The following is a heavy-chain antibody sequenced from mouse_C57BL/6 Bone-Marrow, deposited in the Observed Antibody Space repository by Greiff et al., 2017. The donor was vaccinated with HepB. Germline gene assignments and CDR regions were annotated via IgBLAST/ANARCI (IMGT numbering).Heavy chain of an antibody. CDR3: ARVYYYGSDPYYFDY. Sequence: QVQLQQSGPELVKPGASVKISCKASGYTFTDYYINWVKQRPGQGLEWIGWIFPGSGSTYYNEKFKGKATLTVDKSSSTAYMLLSSLTSEDSAVYFCARVYYYGSDPYYFDYWGQGTTLTVSS. CDR2: IFPGSGST. J-gene: IGHJ2*01. V-gene: IGHV1-75*01. D-gene: IGHD1-1*01. CDR1: GYTFTDYY.